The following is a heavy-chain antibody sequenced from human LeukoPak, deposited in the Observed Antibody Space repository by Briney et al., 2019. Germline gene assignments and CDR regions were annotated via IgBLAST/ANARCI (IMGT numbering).Heavy chain of an antibody. CDR3: ARDGPSGSIAVAGTLE. CDR1: GGSISSGGYS. V-gene: IGHV4-30-2*01. Sequence: PSQTLSLTCAVSGGSISSGGYSWSWIRQPPGKGLEWIGYIYHSGSTYYNPSLKSRVTISVDRSKNQFSLKLSSVTAADTAVYYCARDGPSGSIAVAGTLEWGQGTLVTVSS. J-gene: IGHJ4*02. D-gene: IGHD6-19*01. CDR2: IYHSGST.